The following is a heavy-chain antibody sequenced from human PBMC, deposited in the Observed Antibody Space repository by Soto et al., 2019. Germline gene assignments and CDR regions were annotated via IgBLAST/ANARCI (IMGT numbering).Heavy chain of an antibody. D-gene: IGHD4-4*01. V-gene: IGHV1-3*01. CDR3: ARDIGRGDYSSYLYFDL. CDR1: GYTFTSYA. Sequence: QVQLVQSGAEVKKPGASVKVSCKASGYTFTSYAMQWVRQAPGQRLRWMGWINAGNGNTKYSQKFQGRGTITRDTAASTAYMELSSLRSEDTAVYYCARDIGRGDYSSYLYFDLWGRGTLVTVSS. J-gene: IGHJ2*01. CDR2: INAGNGNT.